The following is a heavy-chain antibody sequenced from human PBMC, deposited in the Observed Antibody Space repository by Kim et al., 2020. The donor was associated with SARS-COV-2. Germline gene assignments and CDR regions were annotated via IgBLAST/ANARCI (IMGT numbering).Heavy chain of an antibody. J-gene: IGHJ3*02. CDR1: GYTFTSYG. V-gene: IGHV1-18*01. D-gene: IGHD3-10*01. CDR3: ARGSGSGSYYNLDAFDI. CDR2: ISAYNGNT. Sequence: ASVKVSCRASGYTFTSYGISWVRQAPGQGLEWMGWISAYNGNTNYAQKLQGRVTMTTDTSTSTAYMELRSLRSDDTAVYYCARGSGSGSYYNLDAFDIWGQGTMVTVSS.